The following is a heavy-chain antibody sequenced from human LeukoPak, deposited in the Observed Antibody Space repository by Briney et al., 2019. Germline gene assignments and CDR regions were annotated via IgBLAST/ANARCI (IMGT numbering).Heavy chain of an antibody. D-gene: IGHD6-19*01. CDR1: GDSISSYY. J-gene: IGHJ4*02. CDR3: AGEISSSGWYHPFDY. Sequence: SETLSLTCTVSGDSISSYYWSWIRQPQGKGLEWIGYIYYSGTTNYNPSLKSRVTISLDTSKNQFSLKLSSVTAADTALYYCAGEISSSGWYHPFDYWGQGTLVTVSS. CDR2: IYYSGTT. V-gene: IGHV4-59*01.